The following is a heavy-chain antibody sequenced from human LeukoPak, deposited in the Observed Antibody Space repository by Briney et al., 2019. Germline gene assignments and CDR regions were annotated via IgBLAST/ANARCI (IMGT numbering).Heavy chain of an antibody. CDR1: GYTFTSYY. CDR3: ARDVERVATIRSAEYYFDY. V-gene: IGHV1-46*01. CDR2: INPSGGST. D-gene: IGHD5-12*01. J-gene: IGHJ4*02. Sequence: ASVKISCKASGYTFTSYYMHWVRQAPGQGLEWMGIINPSGGSTSYAQKFQGRVTMTRDMSTSTVYMELSSLRSEDTAVYYCARDVERVATIRSAEYYFDYWGQGTLVTVSS.